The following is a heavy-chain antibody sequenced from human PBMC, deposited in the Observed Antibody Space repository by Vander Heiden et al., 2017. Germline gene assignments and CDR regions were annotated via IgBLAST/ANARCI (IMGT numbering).Heavy chain of an antibody. V-gene: IGHV6-1*01. J-gene: IGHJ6*02. D-gene: IGHD2-15*01. CDR1: GDSVSSNSAA. CDR2: TYYRSKWYN. CDR3: ARDSGYCSGGSCYPGDGMDV. Sequence: QVQLQQSAPGLVKPSQTLSLTCAIPGDSVSSNSAAWTWIRQSPSRGLEWLGRTYYRSKWYNDYAVSVKSRITINPDTSKNQFSLQLNSVTPEDTAVYYCARDSGYCSGGSCYPGDGMDVWGQGTTVTVSS.